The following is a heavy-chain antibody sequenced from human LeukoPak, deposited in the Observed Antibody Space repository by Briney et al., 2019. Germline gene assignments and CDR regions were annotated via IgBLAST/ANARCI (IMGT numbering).Heavy chain of an antibody. J-gene: IGHJ4*02. CDR1: GYSISSGYY. CDR2: IYHSGST. V-gene: IGHV4-38-2*02. CDR3: ARDLHSGPVDY. D-gene: IGHD6-19*01. Sequence: SETLSLTCTVSGYSISSGYYWGWIRQPPGKGLEWIGSIYHSGSTYYNPSLKSRVTISVDTSKNQFSLKLSSVTAADTAVYYCARDLHSGPVDYWGQXTLVTVSS.